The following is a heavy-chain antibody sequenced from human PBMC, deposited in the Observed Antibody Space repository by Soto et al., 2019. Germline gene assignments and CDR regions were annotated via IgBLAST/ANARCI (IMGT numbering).Heavy chain of an antibody. V-gene: IGHV1-69*01. J-gene: IGHJ5*02. CDR1: GGTFSSYA. CDR2: IIPIFGTA. Sequence: QVQLVQSGAEVKKPGSSVKVSCKASGGTFSSYAISWVRQAPGQGLELMGGIIPIFGTANYAQKFQGRVTITADESTSTAYMELSSLRSEDTAVYYCARDEGDYVWGSYRSNWFDPWGQGTLVTVSS. D-gene: IGHD3-16*02. CDR3: ARDEGDYVWGSYRSNWFDP.